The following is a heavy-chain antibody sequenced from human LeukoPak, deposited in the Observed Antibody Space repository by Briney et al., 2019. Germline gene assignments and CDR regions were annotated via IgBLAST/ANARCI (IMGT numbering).Heavy chain of an antibody. V-gene: IGHV1-2*02. CDR3: AREGLTYYYDSSGYYF. CDR2: INPNSGGT. J-gene: IGHJ3*01. Sequence: ASVKVSCKASGYTFTGYYMHWVRQAPGQGLEWMGWINPNSGGTNYAQKFQGRVTMTRDTSISTAYMELSRLRSDDTAVYYCAREGLTYYYDSSGYYFWGQGTMVTVSS. CDR1: GYTFTGYY. D-gene: IGHD3-22*01.